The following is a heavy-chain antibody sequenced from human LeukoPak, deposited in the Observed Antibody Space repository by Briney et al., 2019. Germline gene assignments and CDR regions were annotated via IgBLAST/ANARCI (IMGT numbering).Heavy chain of an antibody. Sequence: ASVKVSCKASGYTFTNYGITWVRQAPGQGLEWMGWISAHDGTRNYALKHVDRVTMTTDTSTSTAYMELRGLRSDDTAVYYCARRSTLYSSGRFYFDYWGQGTLVTVSS. J-gene: IGHJ4*02. CDR1: GYTFTNYG. CDR2: ISAHDGTR. V-gene: IGHV1-18*01. D-gene: IGHD6-19*01. CDR3: ARRSTLYSSGRFYFDY.